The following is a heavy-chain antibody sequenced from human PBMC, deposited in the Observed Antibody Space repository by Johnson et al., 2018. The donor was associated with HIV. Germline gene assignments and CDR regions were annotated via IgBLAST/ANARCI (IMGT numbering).Heavy chain of an antibody. CDR1: RFTFSSYD. CDR2: IGTAGDT. D-gene: IGHD1-26*01. V-gene: IGHV3-13*01. CDR3: ARGERFGGTQEAFDI. Sequence: VQLVESGGGVVQPGGSLSLSCAASRFTFSSYDMHWVRQATGKGLEWVSAIGTAGDTYYPGSVKGRFTISRENAKNSLYLQMNSLRAGDTAVYYCARGERFGGTQEAFDIWGQGTMVTVSS. J-gene: IGHJ3*02.